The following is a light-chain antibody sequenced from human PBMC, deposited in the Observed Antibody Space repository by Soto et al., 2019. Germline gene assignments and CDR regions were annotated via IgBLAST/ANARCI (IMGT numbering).Light chain of an antibody. V-gene: IGLV2-14*03. CDR2: GVI. Sequence: QSVLTQPGSVSGSPGQSITISCTGTSNDVGGYNYVSWYQQHPGKAPKLLIYGVIDRPSGVSNRFSGSKSGNAASLTISGLQADDEGDYYCCSYTSSYPWVFGGGTKLTVL. CDR1: SNDVGGYNY. J-gene: IGLJ3*02. CDR3: CSYTSSYPWV.